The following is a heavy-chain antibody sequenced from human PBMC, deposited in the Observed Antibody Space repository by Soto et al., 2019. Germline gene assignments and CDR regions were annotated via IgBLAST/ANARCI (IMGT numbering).Heavy chain of an antibody. CDR1: GASIRSYY. D-gene: IGHD2-15*01. J-gene: IGHJ4*02. V-gene: IGHV4-59*01. CDR2: FFYSGNT. Sequence: QVHLLESGPRLVKPSETLSLTCTVSGASIRSYYWSWLRQPPGKGLEWIGHFFYSGNTKYNPSLESRVSMSADRSANPLSLEVNSMNTAETALFYCVGNNSYCSGGTCYVVDSWGQGILVTVSS. CDR3: VGNNSYCSGGTCYVVDS.